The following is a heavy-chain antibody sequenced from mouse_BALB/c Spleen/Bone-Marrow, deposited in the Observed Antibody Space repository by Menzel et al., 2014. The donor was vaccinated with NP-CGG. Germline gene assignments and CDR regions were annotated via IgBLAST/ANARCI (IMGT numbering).Heavy chain of an antibody. CDR2: INPYNGDT. CDR3: ARSGSYGSSSFDY. J-gene: IGHJ2*01. Sequence: EVKLVESGPELVKPGASVKISCKASGYSFTGYFMNWVMQSHGKSLEWIGRINPYNGDTFYNQKFKGKATLTVDKSSSTAHMELRSLASEDSAVYYCARSGSYGSSSFDYWGQGTTLPVS. CDR1: GYSFTGYF. V-gene: IGHV1-20*02. D-gene: IGHD1-1*01.